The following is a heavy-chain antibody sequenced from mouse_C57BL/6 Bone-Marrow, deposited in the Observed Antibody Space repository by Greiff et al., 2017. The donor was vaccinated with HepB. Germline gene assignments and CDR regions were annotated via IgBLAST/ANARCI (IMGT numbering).Heavy chain of an antibody. CDR3: ARDVEDSDY. CDR2: ISDGGSYT. J-gene: IGHJ2*01. CDR1: GFTFSSYA. V-gene: IGHV5-4*01. Sequence: EVQGVESGGGLVKPGGSLKLSCAASGFTFSSYAMSWVRQTPEKRLEWVATISDGGSYTYYPDNVKGRFTISRDNAKNNLYLQMSHLKSEDTAMYYCARDVEDSDYWGQGTTLTVSS.